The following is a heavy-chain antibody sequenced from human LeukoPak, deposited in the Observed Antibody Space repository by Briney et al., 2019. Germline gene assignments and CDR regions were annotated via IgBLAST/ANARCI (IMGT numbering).Heavy chain of an antibody. CDR1: GGSLSSSSYY. CDR3: ARHGYYDSSGYYRDAFDI. Sequence: PSETPSPPRTVSGGSLSSSSYYWGWVRQPPRKGLGGVGSIYYSGSTYYNPSLKSRVTISVDTSKNQFSLKLSSVTAADTAVYYCARHGYYDSSGYYRDAFDIWGQGTMVTVSS. CDR2: IYYSGST. V-gene: IGHV4-39*01. J-gene: IGHJ3*02. D-gene: IGHD3-22*01.